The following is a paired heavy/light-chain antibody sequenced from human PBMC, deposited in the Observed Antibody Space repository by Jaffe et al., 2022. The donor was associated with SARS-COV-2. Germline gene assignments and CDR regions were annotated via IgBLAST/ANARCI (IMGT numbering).Light chain of an antibody. V-gene: IGLV3-1*01. CDR1: KLGDKY. Sequence: SYELTQPPSVSVSPGQTASITCSGDKLGDKYACWYQQKPGQSPVLVIYQDSKRPSGIPERFSGSNSGNTATLTISGTQAMDEADYYCQAWDSSTLWVFGGGTKLTVL. J-gene: IGLJ3*02. CDR2: QDS. CDR3: QAWDSSTLWV.
Heavy chain of an antibody. V-gene: IGHV3-7*01. CDR2: IKQDGSEK. CDR1: GFTFSSYW. Sequence: EVQLVESGGGLVQPGGSLRLSCAASGFTFSSYWMSWVRQAPGKGLEWVANIKQDGSEKYYVDSVKGRFTISRDNAKNSLYLQMNSLRAEDTAVYYCAREGLAKWLANYYYGMDVWGQGTTVTVSS. D-gene: IGHD6-19*01. CDR3: AREGLAKWLANYYYGMDV. J-gene: IGHJ6*02.